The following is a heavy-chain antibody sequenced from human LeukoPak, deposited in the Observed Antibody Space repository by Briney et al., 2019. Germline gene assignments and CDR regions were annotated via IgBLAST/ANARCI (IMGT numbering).Heavy chain of an antibody. CDR3: ARGPSGYHNT. V-gene: IGHV3-23*03. CDR1: GFTFRNYA. J-gene: IGHJ4*02. CDR2: IEGDGSGT. Sequence: GGSLRLSCGASGFTFRNYAMTWVRQAPGKGLEWVSSIEGDGSGTYYTDSARGRFIVSRDNSKNTLYLQMNSLRAEDTAVYYCARGPSGYHNTGGQGTLVTVSS. D-gene: IGHD5-12*01.